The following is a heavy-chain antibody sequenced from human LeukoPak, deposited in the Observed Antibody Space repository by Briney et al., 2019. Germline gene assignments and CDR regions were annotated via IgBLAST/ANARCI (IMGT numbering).Heavy chain of an antibody. CDR2: ISYDGSNK. J-gene: IGHJ4*02. Sequence: GGSLRLSCAASGFTFSSYGMHWVRQAPGKGLEWVAVISYDGSNKYYADSVKGRFTISRDNSKNTLYLQMNSLRAEDTAVYYCARERYNWNYAFDYWGQGTLVTVSS. CDR1: GFTFSSYG. D-gene: IGHD1-7*01. V-gene: IGHV3-30*03. CDR3: ARERYNWNYAFDY.